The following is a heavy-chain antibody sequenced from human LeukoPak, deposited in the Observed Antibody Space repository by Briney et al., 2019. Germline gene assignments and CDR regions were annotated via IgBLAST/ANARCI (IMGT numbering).Heavy chain of an antibody. D-gene: IGHD4-17*01. V-gene: IGHV3-30-3*01. J-gene: IGHJ4*02. CDR2: ISYDGSNK. CDR3: ARGDYGDYV. Sequence: GGSLRLSCAASGFSFSSYAMHWVRQAPGKGLEWVAVISYDGSNKYYADSVKGRFTISRDNSKNTLYLQMNSLRPEDTAVYYCARGDYGDYVWGQGTLVTVSS. CDR1: GFSFSSYA.